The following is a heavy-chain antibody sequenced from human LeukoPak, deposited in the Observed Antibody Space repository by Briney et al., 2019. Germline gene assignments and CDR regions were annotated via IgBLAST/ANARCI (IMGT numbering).Heavy chain of an antibody. Sequence: SETLSLTCTVSGGSITSYYWSWIRQPPGKGLEWIGYIYYSGSTNYNPSLKSRVTISVDTSKNQFSLKLSSVTAADTAVYYCARVAIAVAGWNFDYWGQGTLATVSS. V-gene: IGHV4-59*01. CDR2: IYYSGST. D-gene: IGHD6-19*01. CDR3: ARVAIAVAGWNFDY. J-gene: IGHJ4*02. CDR1: GGSITSYY.